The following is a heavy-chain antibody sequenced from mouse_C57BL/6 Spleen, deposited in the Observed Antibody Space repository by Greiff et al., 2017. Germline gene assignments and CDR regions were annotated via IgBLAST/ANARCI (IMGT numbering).Heavy chain of an antibody. Sequence: VQLQQPGAELVKPGASVKLSCKASGYTFTSYWMQWVKQRPGQGLEWIGEIDPSDSYTNYNQKFKGKATLTVDTSSSTAYMQLSSLTSEDSAVYYCARTYYGSSYPFAYWGQGTLVTVSA. D-gene: IGHD1-1*01. J-gene: IGHJ3*01. CDR1: GYTFTSYW. V-gene: IGHV1-50*01. CDR3: ARTYYGSSYPFAY. CDR2: IDPSDSYT.